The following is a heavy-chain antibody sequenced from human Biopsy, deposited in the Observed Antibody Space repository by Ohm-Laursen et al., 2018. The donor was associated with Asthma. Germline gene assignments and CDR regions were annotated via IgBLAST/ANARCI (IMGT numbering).Heavy chain of an antibody. V-gene: IGHV1-69*01. CDR2: INSVSGTT. Sequence: VSSVKVSCKSLGGTFNTYVIGWVRQAPGQGLEWMGGINSVSGTTTYPQKFQDRVTITADDSTSTVYMELSSLRSEDTAVYYCARKAGSCISRTCYSLDFWGQGTLVTVSS. D-gene: IGHD2-2*01. CDR1: GGTFNTYV. J-gene: IGHJ4*02. CDR3: ARKAGSCISRTCYSLDF.